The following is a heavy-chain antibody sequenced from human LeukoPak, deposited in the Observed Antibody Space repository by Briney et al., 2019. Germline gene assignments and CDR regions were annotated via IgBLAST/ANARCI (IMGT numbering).Heavy chain of an antibody. CDR1: GFTFSRNT. CDR2: ISNSGNTV. Sequence: GGSLRLSCAASGFTFSRNTMVWVRRAPGKGLEWLSSISNSGNTVYYADSVRGRFTISRDNAQNSLYLHMFSLRAEDTAVYYCARDRCDGDCRDWDYWGQGTLVTVSS. J-gene: IGHJ4*02. D-gene: IGHD2-21*02. CDR3: ARDRCDGDCRDWDY. V-gene: IGHV3-48*04.